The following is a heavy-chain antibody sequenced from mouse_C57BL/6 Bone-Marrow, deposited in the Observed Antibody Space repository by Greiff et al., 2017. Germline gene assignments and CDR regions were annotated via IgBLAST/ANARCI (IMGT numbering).Heavy chain of an antibody. D-gene: IGHD2-2*01. V-gene: IGHV5-4*01. Sequence: EVKLMESGGGLVKPGGSLKLSCAASGFTFSSYAMSWVRQTPEKRLEWVATISDGGSYTYYPDNVKGRFTISRDNAKNNLYLQMSHLKSEDTAMYYCARDGLEYYAMDYWGQGTSVTVSS. CDR3: ARDGLEYYAMDY. CDR2: ISDGGSYT. J-gene: IGHJ4*01. CDR1: GFTFSSYA.